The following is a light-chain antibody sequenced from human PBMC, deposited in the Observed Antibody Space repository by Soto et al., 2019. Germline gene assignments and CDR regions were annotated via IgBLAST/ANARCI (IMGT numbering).Light chain of an antibody. CDR3: QQSYITPPLT. CDR1: QPISSY. J-gene: IGKJ4*01. Sequence: DIQMTESPSSLSASVGAKVTITCRASQPISSYLNWYQHKPGEAPRLLXYFISRLQSGAPSRFSGSGSGKDLTLTIDSPQPEDFANYYCQQSYITPPLTFGGGTKVDIK. CDR2: FIS. V-gene: IGKV1-39*01.